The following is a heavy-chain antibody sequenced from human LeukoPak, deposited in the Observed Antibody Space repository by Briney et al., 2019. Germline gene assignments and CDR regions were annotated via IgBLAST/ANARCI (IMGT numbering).Heavy chain of an antibody. CDR2: IYYSGST. Sequence: SETLSLTCTVSGGSISSYYWSWIRQPPGKGLEWIGYIYYSGSTNYNPSLKSRVTISVDTSKNQFSLKLSSVTAADTAVYYCARDPYYYDSSGGSDYWGQGTLVTVSS. CDR3: ARDPYYYDSSGGSDY. J-gene: IGHJ4*02. CDR1: GGSISSYY. D-gene: IGHD3-22*01. V-gene: IGHV4-59*01.